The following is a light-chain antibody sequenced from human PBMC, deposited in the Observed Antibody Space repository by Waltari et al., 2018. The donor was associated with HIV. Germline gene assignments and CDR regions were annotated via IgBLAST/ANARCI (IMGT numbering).Light chain of an antibody. J-gene: IGLJ3*02. Sequence: QSVLTQPPSVSAAPGQKVTISCSGSSSNIGNNYVIWYQQLPGTAPKLLIYDSNERPSGMSDRVSGSKSGTSSTLAITGLQTGDEADYYCGTWDISLSAWVFGGGTKLTVL. CDR2: DSN. V-gene: IGLV1-51*01. CDR1: SSNIGNNY. CDR3: GTWDISLSAWV.